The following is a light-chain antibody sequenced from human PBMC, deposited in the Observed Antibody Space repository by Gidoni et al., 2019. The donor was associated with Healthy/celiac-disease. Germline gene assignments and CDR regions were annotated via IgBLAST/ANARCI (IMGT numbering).Light chain of an antibody. CDR1: QSISNS. CDR2: AAS. Sequence: DIQMTHSPSSLSASVGDRVTITCRASQSISNSLAWYQQKPGKAPKLLLYAASRLESGVPSRFSGSGSGTDYTLTISSLQPEDFATYYCQQYYSTPRTFGQGTKVEIK. CDR3: QQYYSTPRT. V-gene: IGKV1-NL1*01. J-gene: IGKJ1*01.